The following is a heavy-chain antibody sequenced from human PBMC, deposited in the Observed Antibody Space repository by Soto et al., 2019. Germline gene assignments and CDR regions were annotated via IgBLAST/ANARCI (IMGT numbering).Heavy chain of an antibody. V-gene: IGHV5-51*01. CDR3: ARSPRSSPYFDY. J-gene: IGHJ4*02. Sequence: LGESLKISCQYSGYTFSNFWIAWVRQLPGKGLEWMGIIYPGDYETRYSPSFHGKVTISADRSIGTAYLQWSSLEASDSAFYFCARSPRSSPYFDYWGQGALVTVSS. D-gene: IGHD6-13*01. CDR1: GYTFSNFW. CDR2: IYPGDYET.